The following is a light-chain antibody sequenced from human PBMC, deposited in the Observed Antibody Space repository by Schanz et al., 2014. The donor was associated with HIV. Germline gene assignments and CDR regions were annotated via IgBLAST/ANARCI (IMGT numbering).Light chain of an antibody. V-gene: IGKV1-13*02. CDR2: MTS. CDR1: HDISNY. Sequence: AIPLTQSPSSLSASVGDKVTITCRASHDISNYLAWYQQKPGKAPNLLIYMTSNLENGVPSRFSGSGYGTDFTLTINCLQSEDFATYYCQQYTTYPYTFGQGTKVDI. CDR3: QQYTTYPYT. J-gene: IGKJ2*01.